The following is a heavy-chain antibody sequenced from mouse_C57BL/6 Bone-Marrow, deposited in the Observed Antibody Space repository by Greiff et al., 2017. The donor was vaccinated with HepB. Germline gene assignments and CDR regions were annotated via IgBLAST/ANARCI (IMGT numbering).Heavy chain of an antibody. CDR2: ICRGGST. Sequence: QVHVKQSGPGLVQPSQSLSITCTVSGFSFTSYGVHWVRQSPGKGLEWLGVICRGGSTDYNAAFMYRLSITKDNSKSQVFFKMNSQQADDTAIYYCAKKGGLRYAMDYWGQGTSVTVSS. J-gene: IGHJ4*01. D-gene: IGHD2-4*01. CDR1: GFSFTSYG. CDR3: AKKGGLRYAMDY. V-gene: IGHV2-5*01.